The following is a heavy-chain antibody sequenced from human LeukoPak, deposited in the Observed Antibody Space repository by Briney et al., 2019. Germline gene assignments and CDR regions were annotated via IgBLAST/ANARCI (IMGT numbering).Heavy chain of an antibody. V-gene: IGHV3-23*01. CDR2: ISGSGGST. J-gene: IGHJ4*02. CDR1: GFTFSSYA. Sequence: GGSLRLSCAASGFTFSSYAMSWVRQAPGKGLEWVSAISGSGGSTYYADSVKGRFTISRDNSKNTLYLQMNSLRAEDTAVYYCAKDFDWDYYDSSGYFDYWDQGTLVTVSS. CDR3: AKDFDWDYYDSSGYFDY. D-gene: IGHD3-22*01.